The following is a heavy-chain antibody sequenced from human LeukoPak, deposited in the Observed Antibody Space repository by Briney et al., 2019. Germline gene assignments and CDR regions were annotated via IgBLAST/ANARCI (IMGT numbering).Heavy chain of an antibody. D-gene: IGHD3-10*01. CDR2: ISYSGSA. V-gene: IGHV4-39*01. Sequence: SETLSLTCTVSGGSISSSSYYWGWIRQSPGKGLEWIGSISYSGSAYYNPSLKSRLTLSVDTSTNQFSLKLSSVTAADTAVYYCARCITMVRGVIRPPDYWGQGTLVTVSS. CDR3: ARCITMVRGVIRPPDY. J-gene: IGHJ4*02. CDR1: GGSISSSSYY.